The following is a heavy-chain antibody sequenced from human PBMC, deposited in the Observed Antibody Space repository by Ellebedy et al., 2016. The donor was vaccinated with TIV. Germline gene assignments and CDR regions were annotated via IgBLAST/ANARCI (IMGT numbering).Heavy chain of an antibody. CDR2: VSGSCGMT. CDR3: AKDRTAAGPHNWFDP. V-gene: IGHV3-23*01. Sequence: GESLKISCPASGFPFRSYPVSWVPQAPEKGLAWVATVSGSCGMTFSSDPVKGRFTISRDNYKNTLYLQVNSLRAEDTAVYYCAKDRTAAGPHNWFDPWGQGTLVTVSS. D-gene: IGHD6-19*01. CDR1: GFPFRSYP. J-gene: IGHJ5*02.